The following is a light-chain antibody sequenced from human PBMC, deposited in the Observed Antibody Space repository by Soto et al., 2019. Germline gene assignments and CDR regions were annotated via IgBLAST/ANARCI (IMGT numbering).Light chain of an antibody. CDR2: AAS. V-gene: IGKV1-8*01. CDR1: QGISSY. CDR3: QQYYSYPIT. J-gene: IGKJ5*01. Sequence: MRMTRSPSSLSAYTGDRVTITCRASQGISSYLAWYQQKPGKAPKLLIYAASTLQSGVPSRFSGSGSGTDFTLTISCLQSEDFATYYCQQYYSYPITFGQGTRLEIK.